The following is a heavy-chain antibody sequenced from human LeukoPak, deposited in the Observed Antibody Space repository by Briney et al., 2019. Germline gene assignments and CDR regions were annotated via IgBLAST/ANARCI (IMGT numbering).Heavy chain of an antibody. CDR2: IIPVFSTT. V-gene: IGHV1-69*13. CDR1: GITFSAYD. D-gene: IGHD2-2*03. J-gene: IGHJ3*01. Sequence: ASVKVSCKTSGITFSAYDITWVRQAPGQGLEWMGGIIPVFSTTTYAQKFQGRVTITADESTNTAYMEVKSMRSEDTAVYYCARSSGYCSGSTCYGGVAVFDLWGQGTMVAVSS. CDR3: ARSSGYCSGSTCYGGVAVFDL.